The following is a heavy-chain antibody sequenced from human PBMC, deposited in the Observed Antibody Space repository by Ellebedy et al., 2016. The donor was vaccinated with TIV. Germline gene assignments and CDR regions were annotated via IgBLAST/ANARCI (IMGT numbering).Heavy chain of an antibody. CDR2: IYYSGST. CDR3: ARLTGRGYDSSGYYLFDY. J-gene: IGHJ4*02. CDR1: GGSISSYY. Sequence: MPSETLSLTCTVSGGSISSYYWSWIRQPPGKGLEWIGYIYYSGSTNYNPSLKSRVTISVDTSKNQFSLKLSSVTAADTAVYYCARLTGRGYDSSGYYLFDYWGQGTLVTVSS. D-gene: IGHD3-22*01. V-gene: IGHV4-59*08.